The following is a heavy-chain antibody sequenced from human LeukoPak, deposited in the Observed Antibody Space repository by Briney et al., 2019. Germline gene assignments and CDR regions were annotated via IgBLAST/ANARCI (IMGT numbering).Heavy chain of an antibody. V-gene: IGHV1-18*01. D-gene: IGHD2-15*01. J-gene: IGHJ3*02. Sequence: GASVKVSCKAAGYTFTSYGISWVRQAPGQGPEWMGWISGYNGNTRYAQKFQGRVTMTRDTSTSTVYMELSSLRSEDTAVYYCARDPGGPLKYCSGGSCPEGNAFDIWGQGTMVTVSS. CDR3: ARDPGGPLKYCSGGSCPEGNAFDI. CDR1: GYTFTSYG. CDR2: ISGYNGNT.